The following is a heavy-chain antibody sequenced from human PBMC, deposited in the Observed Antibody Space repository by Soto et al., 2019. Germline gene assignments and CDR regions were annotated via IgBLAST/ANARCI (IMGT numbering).Heavy chain of an antibody. V-gene: IGHV1-8*01. Sequence: QVQLVQSGAEVRKPGASVKVSCKASGHTLASYDINWVRQATGQGLEWMGWMTPDSGDTGYAQKFQGRVTMTWDTSITTAYMELSSLRSDDTAVYYCARGPFYGWFDSWGQGTLVTVSS. CDR1: GHTLASYD. J-gene: IGHJ5*01. CDR2: MTPDSGDT. CDR3: ARGPFYGWFDS. D-gene: IGHD3-16*01.